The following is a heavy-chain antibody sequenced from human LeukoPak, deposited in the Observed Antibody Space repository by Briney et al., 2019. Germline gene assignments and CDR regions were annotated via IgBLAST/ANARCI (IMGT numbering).Heavy chain of an antibody. CDR3: ARDHGSYYYFDY. CDR1: GFTFSSYA. Sequence: PGRSLRLSCAASGFTFSSYAMHWVRQAPGKGLEWVAVISYDGSNKYHADSVKGRFTISRDNSKNTLYLQMNSLRAEDTAVYYCARDHGSYYYFDYWGQGTLVTVSS. J-gene: IGHJ4*02. D-gene: IGHD1-26*01. V-gene: IGHV3-30-3*01. CDR2: ISYDGSNK.